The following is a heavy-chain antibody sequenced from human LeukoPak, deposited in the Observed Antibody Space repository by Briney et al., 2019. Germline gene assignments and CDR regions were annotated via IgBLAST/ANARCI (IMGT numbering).Heavy chain of an antibody. V-gene: IGHV1-24*01. J-gene: IGHJ4*02. Sequence: GASVKVSCKVSGYTLTELSMHWVRQAPGKGLEWMGGFDPEDGETIYAQKFQGRVTMTEDTSTDTAYMELSSLRSEDTAVYYCATDLSGDYEFDYWGQGTLATVSS. D-gene: IGHD2-21*02. CDR1: GYTLTELS. CDR2: FDPEDGET. CDR3: ATDLSGDYEFDY.